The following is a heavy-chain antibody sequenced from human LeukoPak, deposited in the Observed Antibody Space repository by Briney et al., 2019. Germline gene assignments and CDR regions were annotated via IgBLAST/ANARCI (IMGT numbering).Heavy chain of an antibody. CDR3: ARCTKYTTGWCNWFDP. J-gene: IGHJ5*02. V-gene: IGHV3-23*01. Sequence: PGGSLRLSCAASGFTFSNHAMNWVGQAPGKGLEWVSSIGGNGVSTYYGDSAKGRFTISRDNSKDTLYLQMNSLSAEDTAVYYCARCTKYTTGWCNWFDPWGQGTLVTVSS. D-gene: IGHD6-19*01. CDR2: IGGNGVST. CDR1: GFTFSNHA.